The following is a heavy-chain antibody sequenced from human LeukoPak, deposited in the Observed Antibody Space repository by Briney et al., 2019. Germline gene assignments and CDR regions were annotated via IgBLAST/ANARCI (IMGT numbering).Heavy chain of an antibody. CDR3: ARDLHYYVAMDV. D-gene: IGHD3-10*02. CDR1: GFTFSSYA. V-gene: IGHV3-23*01. Sequence: PGGSLRLSCTASGFTFSSYAMNWVRQAPGKGLEWVSGIGAGGTFTYYAESVKGRFAISRDNSKSMLFLQLNSLRAEDTALYYCARDLHYYVAMDVWGQGTTVTVSS. J-gene: IGHJ6*02. CDR2: IGAGGTFT.